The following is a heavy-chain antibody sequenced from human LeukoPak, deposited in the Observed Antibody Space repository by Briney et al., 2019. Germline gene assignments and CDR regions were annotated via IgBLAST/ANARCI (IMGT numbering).Heavy chain of an antibody. J-gene: IGHJ6*03. Sequence: KSGGSLRLSCTASGFTFSDYYMTWIRQAPGKGLDWVSYIRSTGATTSFADSVKGRFTISRDNAKNALFLQMNALTVDDTAVYYCARVRYYQDDSGYSLPYYYYYMDVCGKGTTVTVS. CDR3: ARVRYYQDDSGYSLPYYYYYMDV. D-gene: IGHD3-22*01. V-gene: IGHV3-11*04. CDR2: IRSTGATT. CDR1: GFTFSDYY.